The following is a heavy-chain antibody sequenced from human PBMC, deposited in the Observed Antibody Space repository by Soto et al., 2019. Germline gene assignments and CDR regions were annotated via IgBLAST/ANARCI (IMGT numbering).Heavy chain of an antibody. CDR1: GFSFNTFG. J-gene: IGHJ4*02. D-gene: IGHD3-10*01. Sequence: VQLVESGGGVVQPGRSLRLTCAASGFSFNTFGLHWVRQAPGKGLEWVAVISYDGSNKYYADSVKGRFTISRDNSKNTLDLQMNSLRAEDTAVYYCAKDPSSSLWFGESLESWGQGTLVTVSS. CDR3: AKDPSSSLWFGESLES. CDR2: ISYDGSNK. V-gene: IGHV3-30*18.